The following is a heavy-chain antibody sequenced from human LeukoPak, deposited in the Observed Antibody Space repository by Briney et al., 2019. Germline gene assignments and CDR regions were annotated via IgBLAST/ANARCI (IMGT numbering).Heavy chain of an antibody. Sequence: GGSLRLSCAASGLTFSSYAMHWVRQAPGKGLEYVSAISSNGGSTYYANSVKGRFTISRDNSKNTLYLQMGSLRAEDMAVYYCARVVNGNAYYDFWSGQLVPWGQGTLVTVSS. CDR3: ARVVNGNAYYDFWSGQLVP. CDR2: ISSNGGST. D-gene: IGHD3-3*01. CDR1: GLTFSSYA. V-gene: IGHV3-64*01. J-gene: IGHJ5*02.